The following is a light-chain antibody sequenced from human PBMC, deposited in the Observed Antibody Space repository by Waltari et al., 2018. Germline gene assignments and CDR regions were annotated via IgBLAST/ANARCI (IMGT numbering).Light chain of an antibody. V-gene: IGLV3-1*01. CDR2: QDN. CDR1: KLGDKY. CDR3: QTWDSSTNVV. J-gene: IGLJ2*01. Sequence: SYEVTQPPSVSVSPGQTATITCSGDKLGDKYASWYQQKPGQSPVLIIYQDNKRPSWIPERFSGSISGDTATLTISGTQAMDEADYYCQTWDSSTNVVFGGGTKLTVL.